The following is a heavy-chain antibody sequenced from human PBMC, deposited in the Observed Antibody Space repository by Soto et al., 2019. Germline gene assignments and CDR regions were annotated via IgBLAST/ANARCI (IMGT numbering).Heavy chain of an antibody. V-gene: IGHV3-74*01. CDR3: AREEGAAFYYDGMDV. CDR1: GFTFSSYW. CDR2: INSDGRST. Sequence: EVQLVESGGGLVQPGGSLRLSCAASGFTFSSYWMHWVRQAPGKGLVRVSRINSDGRSTSYADSVKGRFTISRDNAKNTLYLHMNSLRAEDTAVYYCAREEGAAFYYDGMDVWGQGTTVTVSS. J-gene: IGHJ6*02.